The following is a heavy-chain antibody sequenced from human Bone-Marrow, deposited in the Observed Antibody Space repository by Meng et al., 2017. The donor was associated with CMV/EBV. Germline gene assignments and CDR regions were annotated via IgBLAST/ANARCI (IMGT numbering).Heavy chain of an antibody. D-gene: IGHD3-22*01. J-gene: IGHJ4*02. CDR1: GFTFGDYA. CDR2: IRIKSYGGTT. V-gene: IGHV3-49*04. Sequence: GESLKISCTASGFTFGDYAMSWVRQAPGKGLEWVGFIRIKSYGGTTEYAASVKGRFTISRDDSKSIAYLQMNSLKTEDTAVYYCTRESTLYYYDSSGYFDYWGQGTLVTVSS. CDR3: TRESTLYYYDSSGYFDY.